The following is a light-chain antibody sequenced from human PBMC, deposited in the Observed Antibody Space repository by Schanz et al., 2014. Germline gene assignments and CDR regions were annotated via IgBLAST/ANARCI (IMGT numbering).Light chain of an antibody. CDR1: ISDVGGYNY. CDR3: AAWDDSLNGRV. CDR2: DVS. V-gene: IGLV2-14*03. Sequence: QSALTQPASVSGSLGQSITISCTGSISDVGGYNYVSWYQQHPGKAPKLMIYDVSNRPSGVPDRFSGSTSGTSASLAISGLQSEDEADYYCAAWDDSLNGRVFGGGTKLTVL. J-gene: IGLJ3*02.